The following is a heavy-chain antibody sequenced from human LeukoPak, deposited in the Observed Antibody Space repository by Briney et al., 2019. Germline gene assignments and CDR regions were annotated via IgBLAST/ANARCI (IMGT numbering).Heavy chain of an antibody. D-gene: IGHD1-1*01. Sequence: GGSLRLSCAVSGLTIDEFTLHWVRQAPGKGLKWVSLITSGGLNTFYADSVKRRFTISRDNSANSLYPHLTSLRTEDSALYYCVAISVSGTTFLDFWGQGTLVTVSS. V-gene: IGHV3-43*01. CDR2: ITSGGLNT. CDR1: GLTIDEFT. J-gene: IGHJ4*02. CDR3: VAISVSGTTFLDF.